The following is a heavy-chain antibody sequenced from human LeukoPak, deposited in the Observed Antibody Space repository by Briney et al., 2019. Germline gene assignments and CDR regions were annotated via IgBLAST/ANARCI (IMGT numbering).Heavy chain of an antibody. CDR1: GFTFSSYA. J-gene: IGHJ4*02. CDR2: ISGSGGST. D-gene: IGHD6-6*01. V-gene: IGHV3-23*01. Sequence: GGSLRLSCAASGFTFSSYAMSWVRQAPGKGLEWVSAISGSGGSTYYADSVKGRFTISRDNSKNTLYLQMNGLRAEDTAVYYCAKDKRIAARRTYFDYWGQGTLVTVSS. CDR3: AKDKRIAARRTYFDY.